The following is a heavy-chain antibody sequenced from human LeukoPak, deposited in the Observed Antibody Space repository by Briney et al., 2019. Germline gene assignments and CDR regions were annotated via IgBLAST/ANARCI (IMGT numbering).Heavy chain of an antibody. Sequence: SETLSLTCSVSGNSISSGYYWGWIRQPPGKGLKWIGSISHSGSTYYNPSLKSRVTISVDTSKNQFSLKLSSVTAADTAVYYCARAFSSYYDTSFDYWGQGTLVTVSS. CDR3: ARAFSSYYDTSFDY. D-gene: IGHD3-22*01. CDR1: GNSISSGYY. CDR2: ISHSGST. J-gene: IGHJ4*02. V-gene: IGHV4-38-2*02.